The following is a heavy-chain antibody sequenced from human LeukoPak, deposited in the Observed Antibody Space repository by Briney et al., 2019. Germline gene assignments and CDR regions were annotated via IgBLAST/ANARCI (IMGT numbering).Heavy chain of an antibody. CDR2: YYYSGYT. CDR1: AGSISSSTYY. J-gene: IGHJ4*02. CDR3: ATDTSGWYNYFDY. V-gene: IGHV4-39*07. Sequence: SETLSLTCTVSAGSISSSTYYWGWIRQPPGKGLEWIGSYYYSGYTYYNPSLKSRVTISVDTSKNQFSLKLSSVTAADTAVYYCATDTSGWYNYFDYWGQGTLVTVSS. D-gene: IGHD6-19*01.